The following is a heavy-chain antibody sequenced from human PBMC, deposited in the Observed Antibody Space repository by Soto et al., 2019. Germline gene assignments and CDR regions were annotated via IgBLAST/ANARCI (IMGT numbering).Heavy chain of an antibody. V-gene: IGHV1-69*05. CDR1: GGTFSSYA. CDR3: GGGGGSSGSSGWPFDY. D-gene: IGHD6-19*01. CDR2: VIPIFGTA. Sequence: QVQLVQSGAEVKKPGSSVKVSCKASGGTFSSYAISWVRQAPGQGLEWMGGVIPIFGTANYAQKFQGRVSITPDESPSTADMGVRSLSSEGTGVYYWGGGGGSSGSSGWPFDYWGQGTLVTVSS. J-gene: IGHJ4*02.